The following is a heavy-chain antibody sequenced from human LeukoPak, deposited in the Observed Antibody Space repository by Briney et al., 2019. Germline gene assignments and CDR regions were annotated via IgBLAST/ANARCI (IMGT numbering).Heavy chain of an antibody. V-gene: IGHV4-4*02. D-gene: IGHD6-19*01. CDR2: IYHSGST. Sequence: SETLSLTCAISGGSISSSIWWSWVRQPPGKGLEWIGEIYHSGSTNYNPSLKSRVTISVDKSKNQFSLKLSSVTAADTAVYYCARSNSNGWYPPDAFDIWGQGTMVTVSS. CDR1: GGSISSSIW. CDR3: ARSNSNGWYPPDAFDI. J-gene: IGHJ3*02.